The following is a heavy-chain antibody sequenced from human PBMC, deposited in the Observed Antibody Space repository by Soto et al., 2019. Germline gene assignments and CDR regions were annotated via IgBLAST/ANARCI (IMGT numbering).Heavy chain of an antibody. CDR1: GYTFTGYY. J-gene: IGHJ6*02. D-gene: IGHD2-15*01. V-gene: IGHV1-2*04. Sequence: ASVKVSCKASGYTFTGYYMHWVRQAPGQGLEWMGWINPNSGGTNYAQKFQGWVTMTRDTSISTAYMELSRLRSDDTAVYYCARDPRYCSGGSCYSGYYYGMDVWGQGTTVTVSS. CDR3: ARDPRYCSGGSCYSGYYYGMDV. CDR2: INPNSGGT.